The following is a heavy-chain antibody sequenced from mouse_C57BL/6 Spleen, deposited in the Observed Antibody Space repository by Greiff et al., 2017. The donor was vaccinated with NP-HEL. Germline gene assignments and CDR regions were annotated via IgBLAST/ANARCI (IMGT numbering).Heavy chain of an antibody. Sequence: EVKLVESGGGLVKPGGSLKLSCAASGFTFSDYGMHWVRQAPEQGLEWVAYISSGSGTIYYAETVKGRFTISRDNAKNTLFLQLTSLRSEDTVMYYCTRAGLRRGCGMDYWGQGTSVTVSS. V-gene: IGHV5-17*01. CDR3: TRAGLRRGCGMDY. J-gene: IGHJ4*01. CDR1: GFTFSDYG. D-gene: IGHD2-4*01. CDR2: ISSGSGTI.